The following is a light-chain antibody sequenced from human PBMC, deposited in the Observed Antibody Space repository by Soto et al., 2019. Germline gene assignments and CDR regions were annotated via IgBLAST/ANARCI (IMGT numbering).Light chain of an antibody. J-gene: IGKJ3*01. Sequence: DIVMTQSPDSLAVSLGERATINCKSSQSVLYRSNNRNYLAWYQQKPGQPPKLLIYWASTRESGVPDRFSGSGSGTDVTLTISSLHAEDVAIYSCQQYYDSPFTFGPGTNVDIK. CDR1: QSVLYRSNNRNY. V-gene: IGKV4-1*01. CDR3: QQYYDSPFT. CDR2: WAS.